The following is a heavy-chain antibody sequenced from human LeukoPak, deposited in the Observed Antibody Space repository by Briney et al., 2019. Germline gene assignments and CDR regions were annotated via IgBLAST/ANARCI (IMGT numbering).Heavy chain of an antibody. CDR3: ARGQQQLVDY. J-gene: IGHJ4*02. Sequence: GASVKVSCKASGYTFTSYDINWVRQATGQGLGWMGWMNPNSGNTGYSQKFQGRVTMTRNTSISTAYMELSSLRSEDTAVYYCARGQQQLVDYWGQGTLVTVSS. D-gene: IGHD6-13*01. CDR1: GYTFTSYD. V-gene: IGHV1-8*01. CDR2: MNPNSGNT.